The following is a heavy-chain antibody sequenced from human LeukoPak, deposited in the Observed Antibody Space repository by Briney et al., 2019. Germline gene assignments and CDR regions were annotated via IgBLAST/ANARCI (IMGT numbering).Heavy chain of an antibody. J-gene: IGHJ4*02. V-gene: IGHV3-21*01. CDR2: FGTRSTSV. Sequence: GGSLRLSCTASGFTFSGYSMNWIRQAPGKGLEWVSSFGTRSTSVYHAGSVKGRFAVSRDNAKNSLYLQMNSLRAEDTALYYCAREVSEGFDFWGQGTLVTVSS. CDR1: GFTFSGYS. CDR3: AREVSEGFDF. D-gene: IGHD3-22*01.